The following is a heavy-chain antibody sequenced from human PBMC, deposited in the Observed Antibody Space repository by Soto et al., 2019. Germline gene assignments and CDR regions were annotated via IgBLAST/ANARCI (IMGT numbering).Heavy chain of an antibody. D-gene: IGHD1-26*01. CDR1: GYNFIAYY. CDR2: INPVSGAT. V-gene: IGHV1-2*02. Sequence: QVQLVQSGAEVRKPGASVNVSCRASGYNFIAYYIHCIRQSPGRRLEWMGWINPVSGATEFAQNFQGRVTMTRDTSLSTAYMELSRLVSDDTAVYYCARDKAGYYDRFFDQWGLGTLVTVSS. CDR3: ARDKAGYYDRFFDQ. J-gene: IGHJ4*02.